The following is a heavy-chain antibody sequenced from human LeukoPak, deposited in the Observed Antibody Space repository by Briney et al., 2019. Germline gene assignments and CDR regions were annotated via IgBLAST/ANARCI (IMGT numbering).Heavy chain of an antibody. CDR2: ISYDGSNK. J-gene: IGHJ4*02. D-gene: IGHD2-21*02. CDR1: GFTFSSYW. V-gene: IGHV3-30*18. Sequence: TGGSLRLSCAASGFTFSSYWMSWVRQAPGKGLEWVAVISYDGSNKYYADSVKGRFTISRDNSKNTLYLQMNSLRAEDTAVYYCAKDGKVTFDYWGQGTLVTVSS. CDR3: AKDGKVTFDY.